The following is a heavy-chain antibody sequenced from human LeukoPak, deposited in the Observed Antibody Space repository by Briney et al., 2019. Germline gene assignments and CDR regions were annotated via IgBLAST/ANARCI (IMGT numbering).Heavy chain of an antibody. Sequence: GGSLRLSCAASGFTFGDYTMHWVRQAPGKGLEWVSLISWDGGSTYYADSVKGRFTISRDNSENSLYLQMNSLRTEDTALYYCAKDTPPLSWGQGTLVTVSS. CDR1: GFTFGDYT. CDR2: ISWDGGST. V-gene: IGHV3-43*01. CDR3: AKDTPPLS. J-gene: IGHJ4*02.